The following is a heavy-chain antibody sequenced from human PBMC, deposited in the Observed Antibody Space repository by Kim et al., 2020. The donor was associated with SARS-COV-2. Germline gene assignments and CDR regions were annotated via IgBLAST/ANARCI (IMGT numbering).Heavy chain of an antibody. V-gene: IGHV1-69*13. CDR3: ARGGDYYDSSGNLDY. CDR2: IIPIFGTA. Sequence: SVKVSCKASGCTFSSYAISWVRQAPGQGLEWMGGIIPIFGTANYAQKFQGRVTITADESTSTAYMELSSLRSEDTAVYYCARGGDYYDSSGNLDYWGQGTLVTVSS. J-gene: IGHJ4*02. D-gene: IGHD3-22*01. CDR1: GCTFSSYA.